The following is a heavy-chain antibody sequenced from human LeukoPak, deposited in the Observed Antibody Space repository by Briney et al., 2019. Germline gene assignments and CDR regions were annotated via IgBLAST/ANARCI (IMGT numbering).Heavy chain of an antibody. V-gene: IGHV1-18*01. J-gene: IGHJ6*02. CDR1: GYAFASYG. Sequence: ASVKVSCKASGYAFASYGISWVRQAPGQGLEWMGWISAYNGNTNYAQKFQDRVTMTTDTSTRTAYMELRSLKFDDTAVYYCARVGRASGSLGYGMDVWGPGTTVTVSS. CDR2: ISAYNGNT. D-gene: IGHD3-10*01. CDR3: ARVGRASGSLGYGMDV.